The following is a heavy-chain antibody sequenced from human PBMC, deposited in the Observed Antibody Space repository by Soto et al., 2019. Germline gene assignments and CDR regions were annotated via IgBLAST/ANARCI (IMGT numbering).Heavy chain of an antibody. CDR3: ARGRSYESSGHFAN. CDR2: MHYSGST. Sequence: PSETLSLTCIVSGGSISSGSYYWSWIRQHPGKGLEWIGYMHYSGSTFYKPSLKSRVSISLDTSKNQFSLKLSSPTAADTAMYYCARGRSYESSGHFANWGQVTQVTVS. J-gene: IGHJ4*02. CDR1: GGSISSGSYY. D-gene: IGHD3-22*01. V-gene: IGHV4-31*03.